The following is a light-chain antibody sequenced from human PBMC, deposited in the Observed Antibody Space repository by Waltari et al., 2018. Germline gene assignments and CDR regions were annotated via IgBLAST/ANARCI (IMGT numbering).Light chain of an antibody. CDR3: QQSYSVPLT. J-gene: IGKJ4*01. Sequence: DILMTQSPSSLSASVGDRVTITCRASQTVSTYLNWYQQKPGKAPKLLIYAASNLQSGVPSRFSGSGSGTDFTLNISSLQPEDFATYYCQQSYSVPLTFGGGTKVDIK. CDR1: QTVSTY. CDR2: AAS. V-gene: IGKV1-39*01.